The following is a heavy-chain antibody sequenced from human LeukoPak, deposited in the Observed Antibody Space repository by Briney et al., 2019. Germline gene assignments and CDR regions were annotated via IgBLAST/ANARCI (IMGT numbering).Heavy chain of an antibody. D-gene: IGHD2-15*01. J-gene: IGHJ6*02. CDR3: ARLGYCSGGSCYENQHYYYGMDV. CDR2: ISSSSSYI. V-gene: IGHV3-21*01. CDR1: GSTFSSYS. Sequence: SGGSLRLSCAASGSTFSSYSMNWVRQAPGKGLEWVSSISSSSSYIYYADSVKGRFTISRDTAKNSLYLQMNSLRAEDTAVYYCARLGYCSGGSCYENQHYYYGMDVWGQGTTVTVSS.